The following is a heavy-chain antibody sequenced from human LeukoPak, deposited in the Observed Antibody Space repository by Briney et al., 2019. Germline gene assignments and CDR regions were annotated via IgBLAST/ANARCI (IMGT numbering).Heavy chain of an antibody. V-gene: IGHV3-66*01. CDR2: LYSGGNT. D-gene: IGHD6-13*01. CDR3: ATSPATGDIYFDL. CDR1: GFTVSSNY. Sequence: GGSLRLSCAASGFTVSSNYMGWVRQAPGKGLEWVSVLYSGGNTYYADSVKGRFTISRDNSRNTLYLQMNSLRAEDTAVYYCATSPATGDIYFDLWGRGTLVTVSS. J-gene: IGHJ2*01.